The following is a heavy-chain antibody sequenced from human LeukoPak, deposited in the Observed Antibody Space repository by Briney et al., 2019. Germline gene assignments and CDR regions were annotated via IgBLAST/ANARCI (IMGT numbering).Heavy chain of an antibody. V-gene: IGHV3-33*01. D-gene: IGHD2-2*01. CDR1: GXTFSNYA. Sequence: GRSLRLSCATSGXTFSNYAMHWVRQAPGKGLEWVAVIWYDGINKYYADSVKGRFTISRDNSKNTLSVQMNSLRVEDTAVYYCARGAMTERTFDIWGQGTKVTVSS. J-gene: IGHJ3*02. CDR3: ARGAMTERTFDI. CDR2: IWYDGINK.